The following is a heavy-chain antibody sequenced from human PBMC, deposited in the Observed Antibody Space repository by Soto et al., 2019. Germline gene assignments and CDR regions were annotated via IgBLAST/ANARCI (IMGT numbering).Heavy chain of an antibody. CDR1: GYTFTGYY. CDR3: ARDGPKLAYCGGDCYSAWFDP. CDR2: INPNSGGT. J-gene: IGHJ5*02. Sequence: GASVKVSCKASGYTFTGYYMHWVRQAPGQGLEWMGWINPNSGGTNYAQKFQGRVTMTRDTSISTAYMELSRLRSDDTAVYYCARDGPKLAYCGGDCYSAWFDPWGQGTLVTVSS. V-gene: IGHV1-2*02. D-gene: IGHD2-21*02.